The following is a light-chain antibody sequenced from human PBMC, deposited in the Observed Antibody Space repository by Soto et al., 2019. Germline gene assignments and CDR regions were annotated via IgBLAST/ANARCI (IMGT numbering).Light chain of an antibody. CDR1: QRIDNY. V-gene: IGKV1-39*01. Sequence: DIQMTQSPSSLPASVGDRVNITCRTTQRIDNYLNWYQQKPGKAPNLLIFAASSLQSGVPSRFSGSGSGTDFTLTISSLQPEDFATYYWQQSYTSPPTFGGGTKVEMK. CDR2: AAS. CDR3: QQSYTSPPT. J-gene: IGKJ4*01.